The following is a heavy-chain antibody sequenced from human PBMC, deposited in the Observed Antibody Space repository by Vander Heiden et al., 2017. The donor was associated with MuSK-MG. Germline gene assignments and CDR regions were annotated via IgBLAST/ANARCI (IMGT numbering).Heavy chain of an antibody. CDR2: IYYSGST. CDR3: ARQGPYYDYVWGSFDY. CDR1: GCSITSSSYY. J-gene: IGHJ4*02. D-gene: IGHD3-16*01. Sequence: QLQLQESGPGLVKPSETLSLTCPVSGCSITSSSYYWGWIRQPPGKGLEWIGSIYYSGSTYYNPSLKSRVTISVDTSKNQFSLKLSSVTAADTAVYYCARQGPYYDYVWGSFDYWGQGTLVTVS. V-gene: IGHV4-39*01.